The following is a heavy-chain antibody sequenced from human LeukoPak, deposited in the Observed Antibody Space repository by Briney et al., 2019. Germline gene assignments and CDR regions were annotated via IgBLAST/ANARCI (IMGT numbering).Heavy chain of an antibody. D-gene: IGHD6-13*01. V-gene: IGHV1-2*04. CDR2: INPNSGGT. CDR3: ARVGSSSWEGWFDP. Sequence: ASVKVSCKVSGYTLTELSIHWVRQAPGQGLEWMGWINPNSGGTNYAQKFQGWVTMTRDTSISTAYMELSRLRSDDTAVYYCARVGSSSWEGWFDPWGQGTLVTVSS. J-gene: IGHJ5*02. CDR1: GYTLTELS.